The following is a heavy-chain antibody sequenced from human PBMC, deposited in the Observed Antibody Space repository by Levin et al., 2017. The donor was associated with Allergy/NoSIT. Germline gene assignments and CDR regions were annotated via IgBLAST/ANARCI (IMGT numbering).Heavy chain of an antibody. Sequence: GGSLRLSCAASGFTFSDYYMNWIRQAPGKGLEWISYISSSGSTVFYADSVKGRFTISRDNAKNSLYLQMNSLRAEDTAVYYCARVRGGGFWSGSSHWGQGTLVTVSS. V-gene: IGHV3-11*01. CDR1: GFTFSDYY. CDR2: ISSSGSTV. J-gene: IGHJ4*02. D-gene: IGHD3-3*01. CDR3: ARVRGGGFWSGSSH.